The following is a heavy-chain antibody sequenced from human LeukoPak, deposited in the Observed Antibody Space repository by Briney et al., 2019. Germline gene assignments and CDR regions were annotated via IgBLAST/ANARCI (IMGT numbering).Heavy chain of an antibody. D-gene: IGHD3-22*01. V-gene: IGHV3-30-3*01. Sequence: PGGSLRLSCAASGFTFSSYAMHWVRQAPGKGLEWVAVISYDGSNKYYADSVKGRFTISRDNSKNTLYLQMNSLRGEDTAVYYCARDLDYHDATGYYRQSDYWGQGTLVTVSS. CDR3: ARDLDYHDATGYYRQSDY. CDR1: GFTFSSYA. J-gene: IGHJ4*02. CDR2: ISYDGSNK.